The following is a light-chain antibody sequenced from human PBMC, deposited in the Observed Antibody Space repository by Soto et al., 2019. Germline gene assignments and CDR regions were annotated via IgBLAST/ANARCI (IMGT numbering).Light chain of an antibody. V-gene: IGKV3-20*01. J-gene: IGKJ5*01. Sequence: DIVLTQSPSTLSSSAGQRDALCCRASQSVSSRLAWYQQRPGQAPRLLISGASSRATGIPDRFSGSGSGTDFTLTISRLEPEDFALYYCQHYAHNSPITFGQGTRLEIK. CDR1: QSVSSR. CDR2: GAS. CDR3: QHYAHNSPIT.